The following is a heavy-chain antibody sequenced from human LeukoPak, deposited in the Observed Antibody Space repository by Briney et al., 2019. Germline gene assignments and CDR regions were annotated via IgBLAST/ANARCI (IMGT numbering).Heavy chain of an antibody. D-gene: IGHD2-2*02. CDR3: ARQGLVPAAIRHGFDP. J-gene: IGHJ5*02. CDR1: GGSISSSSYY. CDR2: IYYSGST. V-gene: IGHV4-39*01. Sequence: SETLSLTCTVSGGSISSSSYYWGWIRQPPGKGLEWIGSIYYSGSTYYNPSLKSRVTISVDPSKNQFYLKLSSVTAADTAVYYCARQGLVPAAIRHGFDPWGQGTLVTVSS.